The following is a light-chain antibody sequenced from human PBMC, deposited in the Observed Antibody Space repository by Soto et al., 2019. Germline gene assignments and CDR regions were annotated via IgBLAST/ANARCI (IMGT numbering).Light chain of an antibody. Sequence: QLVLTQPPSVSGAPGQRVTISCTGSSSNIGAGYDVHWYQQLPRTAPKVLIFGNTNRPSGVPDRFSGSKSGTSASLAITGLQAEDEADYYCQSYDRTLRGYVFGTGTKVTVL. J-gene: IGLJ1*01. CDR1: SSNIGAGYD. CDR2: GNT. CDR3: QSYDRTLRGYV. V-gene: IGLV1-40*01.